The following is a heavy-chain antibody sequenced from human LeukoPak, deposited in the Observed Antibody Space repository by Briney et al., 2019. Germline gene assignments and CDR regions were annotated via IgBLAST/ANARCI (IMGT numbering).Heavy chain of an antibody. V-gene: IGHV4-4*07. Sequence: SETLSLTCTVSGGSISSYYWSWIRQPAGKGLEWIGRIYTSGSTNYNPSLKSRVTMSVDTSKNQFSLKLSSVTAADTAVYYCARDYYDFWSGYLSFAFDIRGQGTMVTVSS. CDR3: ARDYYDFWSGYLSFAFDI. CDR2: IYTSGST. CDR1: GGSISSYY. J-gene: IGHJ3*02. D-gene: IGHD3-3*01.